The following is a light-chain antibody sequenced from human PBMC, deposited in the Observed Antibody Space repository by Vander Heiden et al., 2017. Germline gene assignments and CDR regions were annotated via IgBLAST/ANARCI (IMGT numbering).Light chain of an antibody. J-gene: IGKJ5*01. CDR3: HQSYTLPST. V-gene: IGKV6-21*01. CDR1: QSIGSS. CDR2: YAS. Sequence: VLPHSPALHSVSPQEKVTITCRASQSIGSSLHWYQHKPNQSPRLLIKYASQSFSGVPARFSGSGSGTDFTLTINSLDAEDAATYYCHQSYTLPSTFGQGTRLEIK.